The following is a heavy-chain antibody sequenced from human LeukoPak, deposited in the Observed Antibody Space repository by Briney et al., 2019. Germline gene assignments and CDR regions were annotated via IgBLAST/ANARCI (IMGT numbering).Heavy chain of an antibody. CDR2: INPNSGGT. V-gene: IGHV1-2*02. J-gene: IGHJ5*02. D-gene: IGHD1-1*01. CDR3: ARRGKKNGIPFDP. Sequence: ASVKVSCKASGYTFTSYDINWVRQAPGQGLEWMGWINPNSGGTNYAQKFQGRVTMTRDTSISTAYMELSRLRSDDTAVYYCARRGKKNGIPFDPWGQGTLVTVSS. CDR1: GYTFTSYD.